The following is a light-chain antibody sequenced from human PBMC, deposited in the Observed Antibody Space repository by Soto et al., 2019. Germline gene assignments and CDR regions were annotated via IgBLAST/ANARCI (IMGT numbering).Light chain of an antibody. J-gene: IGKJ1*01. CDR2: GAS. Sequence: EIVMTQSPATLSVSPGERATLSRRASQSVSSNLAWYQQKPGQAPRLLIYGASTRSTGIPARFSCSGSGTEFTLTISSLQSEDFAIYFCQQDNNWPPDRTFGQGTKVEIK. V-gene: IGKV3-15*01. CDR1: QSVSSN. CDR3: QQDNNWPPDRT.